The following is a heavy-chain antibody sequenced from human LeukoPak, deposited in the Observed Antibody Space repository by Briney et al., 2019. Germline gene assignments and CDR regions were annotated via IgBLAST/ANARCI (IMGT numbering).Heavy chain of an antibody. Sequence: GGSLRLSCTASGFSLSGYWMSWVRQAPGKGPEWLANRKEDGSRRYYSESVRGRFTISRDNSKNTLYLQMDSLRAEDTAVYYCARDRAWNYFDYWGQGTLVTVSS. J-gene: IGHJ4*02. CDR2: RKEDGSRR. CDR3: ARDRAWNYFDY. V-gene: IGHV3-7*01. CDR1: GFSLSGYW. D-gene: IGHD3-3*01.